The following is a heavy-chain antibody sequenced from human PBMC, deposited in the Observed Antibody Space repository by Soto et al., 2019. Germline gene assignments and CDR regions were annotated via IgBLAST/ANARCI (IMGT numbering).Heavy chain of an antibody. D-gene: IGHD2-8*01. CDR1: GLTFGDHG. CDR2: ISWNSGSI. J-gene: IGHJ6*02. V-gene: IGHV3-9*01. CDR3: AKGDSVSVNYYYYGMDV. Sequence: GGSLRLSCVASGLTFGDHGMHWVRQAPGKGLEWVSGISWNSGSIGYADSVKGRFTISRDNAKNSLYLQMNSLRAEDTALYYCAKGDSVSVNYYYYGMDVWGQGTTVTVSS.